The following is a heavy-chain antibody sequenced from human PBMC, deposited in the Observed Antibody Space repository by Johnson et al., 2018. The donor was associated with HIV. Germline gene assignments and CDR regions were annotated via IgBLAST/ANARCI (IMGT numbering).Heavy chain of an antibody. V-gene: IGHV3-30*14. CDR1: GFTFSSYA. D-gene: IGHD1-14*01. J-gene: IGHJ3*02. CDR2: ISYDGSNK. CDR3: TTGPTDAFDI. Sequence: QVQLVESGGGVVQPGRSLRLSCAASGFTFSSYAMHWVRQAPGKGLEWVAVISYDGSNKYYADSVKGRFTISRDNSNNTLFLQMPSLRAEDTAVYYCTTGPTDAFDIWGQGTMVTVSS.